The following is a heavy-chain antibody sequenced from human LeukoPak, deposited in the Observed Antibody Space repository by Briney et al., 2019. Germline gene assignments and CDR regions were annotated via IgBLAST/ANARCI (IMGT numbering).Heavy chain of an antibody. CDR1: GGSISSSSYY. Sequence: SETLSLTCTVSGGSISSSSYYWGWIRQPPGKGLEWIGSIYYSGSTYYNPSLKSRVTISVDTSKNQFSLKLSSVTAADTAVYYCAARVGYCSSTSCPDYWGQGTLVTVSS. CDR3: AARVGYCSSTSCPDY. J-gene: IGHJ4*02. D-gene: IGHD2-2*01. CDR2: IYYSGST. V-gene: IGHV4-39*01.